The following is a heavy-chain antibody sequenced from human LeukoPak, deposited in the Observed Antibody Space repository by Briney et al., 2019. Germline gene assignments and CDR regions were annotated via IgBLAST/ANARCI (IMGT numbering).Heavy chain of an antibody. V-gene: IGHV4-31*03. Sequence: KTSQTLSLTCTVSGDSISSGGYYWSWIRQHPGKGLEWIGYIYYSGSTYYNPSLKSRVTISVDTSKNQFSLKLSSVTAADTAVYYCARADYAEGFDYWGQGTLVTVSS. CDR2: IYYSGST. CDR1: GDSISSGGYY. CDR3: ARADYAEGFDY. D-gene: IGHD4-17*01. J-gene: IGHJ4*02.